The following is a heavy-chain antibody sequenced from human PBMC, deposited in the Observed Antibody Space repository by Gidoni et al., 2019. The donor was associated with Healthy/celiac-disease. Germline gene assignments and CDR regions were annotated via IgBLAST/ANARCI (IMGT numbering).Heavy chain of an antibody. CDR2: IYHSGSP. D-gene: IGHD3-9*01. CDR1: GGSISSGNW. V-gene: IGHV4-4*02. J-gene: IGHJ6*02. CDR3: ARAPAYYDILTGYSRGYYYYGMDV. Sequence: QVQLQESGPGLVKPSGTLSLTCAVSGGSISSGNWWSWVRQPPGKGLEWMGAIYHSGSPNYNPSLKSRFTISVDKSKNQFSLKLSSVTAADTAVYYCARAPAYYDILTGYSRGYYYYGMDVWGQGTTVTVSS.